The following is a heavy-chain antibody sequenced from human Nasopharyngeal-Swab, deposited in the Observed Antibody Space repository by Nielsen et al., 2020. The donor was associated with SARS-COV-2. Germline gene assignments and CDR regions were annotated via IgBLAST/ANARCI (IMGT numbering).Heavy chain of an antibody. J-gene: IGHJ4*02. CDR1: GYSISSGYY. Sequence: SETLSLTCTVSGYSISSGYYWGWIRQPPGKGLEWIGSIYHSGSTYYNPSLKSRVTISVDTSKNQFSLKLSSVTAADTAVYYCARVTFYDFWSGYYLGGTLFPYYFDYWGQGTLVTVSS. V-gene: IGHV4-38-2*02. CDR3: ARVTFYDFWSGYYLGGTLFPYYFDY. CDR2: IYHSGST. D-gene: IGHD3-3*01.